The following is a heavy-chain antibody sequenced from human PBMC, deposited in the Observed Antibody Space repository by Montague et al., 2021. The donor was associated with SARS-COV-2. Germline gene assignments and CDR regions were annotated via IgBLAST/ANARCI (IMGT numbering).Heavy chain of an antibody. CDR1: GFTFGSYW. J-gene: IGHJ4*02. V-gene: IGHV3-7*01. CDR3: ATDQNLAFDC. D-gene: IGHD1-7*01. Sequence: SLRLSCAASGFTFGSYWMSWVRQAPGKGLEWVANIKKDESEKSYVDSVKGRFTISRDNAKNSLYLQMNSLRAEDTAVYYCATDQNLAFDCWGQGALVTGSS. CDR2: IKKDESEK.